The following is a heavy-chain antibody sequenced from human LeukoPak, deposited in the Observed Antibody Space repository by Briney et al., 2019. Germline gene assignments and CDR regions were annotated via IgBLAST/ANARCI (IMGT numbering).Heavy chain of an antibody. CDR2: VYKDGSEK. CDR1: GCSFSDFY. J-gene: IGHJ4*02. V-gene: IGHV3-7*03. D-gene: IGHD3-10*01. CDR3: ARTRASLAF. Sequence: TGGSLRLSCADSGCSFSDFYMSWVRQAPGKGLEWVASVYKDGSEKNYADSVKGRFTISRDNTQNSLYLQMNSLRAEDTAVYYCARTRASLAFWGQGTLVTVSS.